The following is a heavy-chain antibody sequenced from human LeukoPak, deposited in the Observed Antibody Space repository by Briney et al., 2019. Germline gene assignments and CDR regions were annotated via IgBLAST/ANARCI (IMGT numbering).Heavy chain of an antibody. CDR2: IYYSGST. Sequence: SETLSLTCTVSGGSISTYYWSWIRQPPGKALEWIGYIYYSGSTKYNPSLNSRVTISIDTSKKQFSLKLSSVTAADTAVYYCARGGSSAFDVWGQGTMVTVSS. CDR1: GGSISTYY. CDR3: ARGGSSAFDV. J-gene: IGHJ3*01. D-gene: IGHD3-16*01. V-gene: IGHV4-59*01.